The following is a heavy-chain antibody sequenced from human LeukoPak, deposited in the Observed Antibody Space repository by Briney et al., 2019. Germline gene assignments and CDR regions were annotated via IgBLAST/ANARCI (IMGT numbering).Heavy chain of an antibody. CDR1: GGSISSYY. Sequence: SETLSLTCTVSGGSISSYYWSWIRQPPGKGLEWIGYIYYSGSTNYNPSLKSRVTISVDTSINQFSLKLSSVTAADTAVYYCARDADAWFYWGQGTLVTVSS. D-gene: IGHD3-9*01. J-gene: IGHJ4*02. CDR2: IYYSGST. V-gene: IGHV4-59*01. CDR3: ARDADAWFY.